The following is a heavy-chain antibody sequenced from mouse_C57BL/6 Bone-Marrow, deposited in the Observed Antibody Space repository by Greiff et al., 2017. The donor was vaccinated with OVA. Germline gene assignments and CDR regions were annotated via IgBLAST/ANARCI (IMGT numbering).Heavy chain of an antibody. Sequence: QVQLQQPGAELVRPGSSVKLSCKASGYTFTSYWMDWVKQRPGQGLAWIGNIYPSDSETHYNQKFKDKATLTVDKSSSTAYMQLSSLTSEDSAVYFCASAIPPFAYWGQGTLVTVSA. D-gene: IGHD5-1-1*01. CDR1: GYTFTSYW. J-gene: IGHJ3*01. CDR3: ASAIPPFAY. CDR2: IYPSDSET. V-gene: IGHV1-61*01.